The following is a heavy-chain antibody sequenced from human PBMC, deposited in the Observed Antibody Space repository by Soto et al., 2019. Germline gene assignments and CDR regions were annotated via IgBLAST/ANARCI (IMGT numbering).Heavy chain of an antibody. V-gene: IGHV3-15*01. J-gene: IGHJ6*02. Sequence: EVQLVESGGGLVKPGGSLRLSCAASGFTFSNAWMSWVRQAPGKGLEWVGRIKSKTDGGTTDYAAPVKGRFTISRDDSKNTLYLQMNSLKTEETAVYYCTTDTSVVVAATLWYAYYYYGMDVWGQGTTVTVSS. CDR3: TTDTSVVVAATLWYAYYYYGMDV. D-gene: IGHD2-15*01. CDR1: GFTFSNAW. CDR2: IKSKTDGGTT.